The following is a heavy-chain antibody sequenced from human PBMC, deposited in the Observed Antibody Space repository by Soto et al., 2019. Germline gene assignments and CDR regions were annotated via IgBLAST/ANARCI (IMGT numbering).Heavy chain of an antibody. CDR1: GYTFTNYD. CDR2: MNPKSGNT. J-gene: IGHJ4*01. CDR3: ARGRDKRWESPRCTDY. Sequence: GASVKVSCKASGYTFTNYDITWVRQATGQGLEWMGWMNPKSGNTGYAQRFQGRVTMTRDTAISTVYMELSSLRSDDTAVYYCARGRDKRWESPRCTDYWG. D-gene: IGHD1-26*01. V-gene: IGHV1-8*02.